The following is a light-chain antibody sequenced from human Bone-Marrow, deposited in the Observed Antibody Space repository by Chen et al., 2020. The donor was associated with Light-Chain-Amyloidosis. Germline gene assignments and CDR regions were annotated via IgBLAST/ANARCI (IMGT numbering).Light chain of an antibody. V-gene: IGLV6-57*01. CDR2: EDD. J-gene: IGLJ3*02. CDR1: SGSIATNS. Sequence: NFMLTQPQSVSESPRKTVIISCTRSSGSIATNSVQWYQQRPGSSPTPVIYEDDQRPSGVPDRFSGSIDRSSNSASLPISGLKTEDEADYYCQSYQGSSQGVFGGGTKLTVL. CDR3: QSYQGSSQGV.